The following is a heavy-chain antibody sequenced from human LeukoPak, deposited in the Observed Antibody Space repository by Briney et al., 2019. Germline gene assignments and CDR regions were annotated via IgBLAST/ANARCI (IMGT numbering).Heavy chain of an antibody. V-gene: IGHV3-23*01. J-gene: IGHJ4*02. CDR1: GVTLSTYA. Sequence: PGGSLRLSCAASGVTLSTYAMSWVRQAPGKGLEWVSAISGSGGSTYYADSVKGRFTISRDNSKNTLYLQMNRLRAEDTAVYYCAEHGEGENYDFWSGNYTLRRAPDYWGQGTLVTVSS. D-gene: IGHD3-3*01. CDR2: ISGSGGST. CDR3: AEHGEGENYDFWSGNYTLRRAPDY.